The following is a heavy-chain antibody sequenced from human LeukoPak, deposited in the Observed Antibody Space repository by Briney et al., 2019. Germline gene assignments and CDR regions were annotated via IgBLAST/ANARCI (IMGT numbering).Heavy chain of an antibody. CDR2: ISSSSSYI. V-gene: IGHV3-21*01. CDR1: GFTFSSYS. Sequence: GGSLRLSCAASGFTFSSYSMNWVRQAPGKGLGWVSSISSSSSYIYYADSVKGRFTISRDNAKNSLYLQMNSLRAEDTAVYYCARADLGGSCLHWGQGTLVTVSS. D-gene: IGHD2-15*01. CDR3: ARADLGGSCLH. J-gene: IGHJ4*02.